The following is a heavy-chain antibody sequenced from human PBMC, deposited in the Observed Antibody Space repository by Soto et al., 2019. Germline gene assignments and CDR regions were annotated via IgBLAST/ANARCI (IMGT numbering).Heavy chain of an antibody. CDR2: ISSSSTYI. J-gene: IGHJ6*02. CDR3: ARDLDGDALDV. CDR1: GFPFNSYS. Sequence: SLRLSCAASGFPFNSYSMNWVRQAPGKGLEWVSSISSSSTYIYYVGSVRGRFTISRDNAKNSLYLQMNSLRAEDTAIYYCARDLDGDALDVWGQGTTVTVSS. V-gene: IGHV3-21*01. D-gene: IGHD7-27*01.